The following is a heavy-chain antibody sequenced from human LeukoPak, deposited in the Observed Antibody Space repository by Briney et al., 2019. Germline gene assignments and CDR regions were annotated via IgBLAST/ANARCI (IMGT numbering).Heavy chain of an antibody. J-gene: IGHJ4*02. CDR3: ARGSGHCSSTSCYHFDY. V-gene: IGHV4-59*01. Sequence: SETLSLTCTVSGGSISSYYWSWIWQPPGKGLEWIGYIYYSGSTNYNPSLKSRVTISVDTSKNQFSLKLSSVTAADTAVYYCARGSGHCSSTSCYHFDYWGQGTLVTVSS. D-gene: IGHD2-2*01. CDR1: GGSISSYY. CDR2: IYYSGST.